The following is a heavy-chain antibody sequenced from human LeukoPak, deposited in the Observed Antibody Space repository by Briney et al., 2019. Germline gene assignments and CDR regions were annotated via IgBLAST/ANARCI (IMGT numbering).Heavy chain of an antibody. Sequence: PSETLSLTCTVSGGSISSYYWSWIRQPPGKGLEWIGYIYYSGSTYYNPSLKSRVTISVDTSKNQFSLKLSSVTAADTAVYYCARVSRDYYDSSGYYYWGQGTLVTVSS. D-gene: IGHD3-22*01. V-gene: IGHV4-59*08. CDR2: IYYSGST. J-gene: IGHJ4*02. CDR1: GGSISSYY. CDR3: ARVSRDYYDSSGYYY.